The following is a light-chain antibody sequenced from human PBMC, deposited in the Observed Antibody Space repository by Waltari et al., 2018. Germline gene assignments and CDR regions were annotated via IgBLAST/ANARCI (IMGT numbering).Light chain of an antibody. CDR2: DAS. CDR3: QQRHNWPLT. J-gene: IGKJ4*01. V-gene: IGKV3-11*01. Sequence: EIVLTQSPATLSLSPGEGATLSCRASESVRSYLAWYQPKPGQAPRLLIYDASNRASGIPARFSGSGSGTDFSLSISSLEPEDFAVYYCQQRHNWPLTFGGGTKVEIK. CDR1: ESVRSY.